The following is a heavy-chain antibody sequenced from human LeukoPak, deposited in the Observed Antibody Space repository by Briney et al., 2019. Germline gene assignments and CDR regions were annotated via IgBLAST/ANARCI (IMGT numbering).Heavy chain of an antibody. CDR2: IKQDGSEK. D-gene: IGHD5-12*01. CDR3: ARVNGYSGYDFGDSGYYYGMDV. J-gene: IGHJ6*02. Sequence: GGSLRLSCSASGFIFSNYWMTWVRQAPGKGLEWVANIKQDGSEKYYVDSVKGRFTISRDNAKKSLYLQMNSLRDEDTAVYYCARVNGYSGYDFGDSGYYYGMDVWGQGTTVTVSS. V-gene: IGHV3-7*02. CDR1: GFIFSNYW.